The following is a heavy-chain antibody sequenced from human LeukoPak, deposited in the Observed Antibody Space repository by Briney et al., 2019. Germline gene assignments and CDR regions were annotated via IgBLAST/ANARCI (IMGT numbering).Heavy chain of an antibody. V-gene: IGHV1-69*13. D-gene: IGHD3-22*01. Sequence: ASAKVTCKASGGTFSSYAISWVRQAPGQGLEWMGGIIPIFGTANYAQKFQGRVTITADESTSTAYMELSSLRSEDTAVYYCASGAFTMIVFDYWGQGTLVTVSS. CDR2: IIPIFGTA. J-gene: IGHJ4*02. CDR3: ASGAFTMIVFDY. CDR1: GGTFSSYA.